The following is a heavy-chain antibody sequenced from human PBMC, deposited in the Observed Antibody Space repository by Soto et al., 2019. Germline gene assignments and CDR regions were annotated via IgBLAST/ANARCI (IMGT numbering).Heavy chain of an antibody. J-gene: IGHJ6*02. D-gene: IGHD3-10*01. CDR1: GYTFTGYY. CDR2: INPNSGGT. V-gene: IGHV1-2*04. CDR3: ARDLGGTEYITMVRGVIGPPVYGMDV. Sequence: QVQLVQSGAEVKKPGASVKVSCKASGYTFTGYYMHWVRQAPGQGLEWMGWINPNSGGTNYAQKFQGWVTMTRDTPSSTAYMELSRLRSDDTAVYYCARDLGGTEYITMVRGVIGPPVYGMDVWGQGTTVTVSS.